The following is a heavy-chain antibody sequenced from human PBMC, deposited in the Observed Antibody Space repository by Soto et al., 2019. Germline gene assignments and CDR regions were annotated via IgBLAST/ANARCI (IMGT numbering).Heavy chain of an antibody. D-gene: IGHD4-17*01. J-gene: IGHJ4*02. CDR3: TRARLKTTGGAQRFFDY. CDR2: IRSKAYGGTT. Sequence: GGSLRLSCTASGFTFGDYAMSWFRQAPGKGLEWVGFIRSKAYGGTTEYAASVKGRFTISRDDSKSIAYLQMNSLKTEDTAVYYCTRARLKTTGGAQRFFDYWGQGTLVTVSS. CDR1: GFTFGDYA. V-gene: IGHV3-49*03.